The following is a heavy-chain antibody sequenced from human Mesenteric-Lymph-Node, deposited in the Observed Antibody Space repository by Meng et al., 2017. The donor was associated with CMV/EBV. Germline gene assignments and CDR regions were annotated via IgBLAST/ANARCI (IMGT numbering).Heavy chain of an antibody. J-gene: IGHJ6*02. D-gene: IGHD6-13*01. CDR1: GYTFTSYE. CDR3: ASGSSWYYYYYGMDV. Sequence: ASVKVSCKASGYTFTSYEINWVRQAPGQGLEWMGWMNPNSGGTNYAQKFQGRVTMTRDTSISTAYMELSRLRSDDTAVYYCASGSSWYYYYYGMDVWGQGTTVTVSS. CDR2: MNPNSGGT. V-gene: IGHV1-2*02.